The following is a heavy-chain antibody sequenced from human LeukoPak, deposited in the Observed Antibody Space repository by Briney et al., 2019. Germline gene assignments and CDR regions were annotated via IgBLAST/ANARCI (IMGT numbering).Heavy chain of an antibody. D-gene: IGHD1-20*01. CDR1: GYSISSGYY. J-gene: IGHJ4*02. Sequence: PSETLFLTCTVSGYSISSGYYWGWIRQPPGKGLEWIGSIYHSGSTYYNPSLKSRVTISVDTSKNQFSLKLSSVTAADTAVYYCAREGGPNYNWNRPGYWGQGTLVTVSS. V-gene: IGHV4-38-2*02. CDR2: IYHSGST. CDR3: AREGGPNYNWNRPGY.